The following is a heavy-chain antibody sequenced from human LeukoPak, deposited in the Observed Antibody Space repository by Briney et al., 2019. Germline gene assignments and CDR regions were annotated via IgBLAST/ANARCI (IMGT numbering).Heavy chain of an antibody. V-gene: IGHV4-34*01. CDR2: INHSGST. D-gene: IGHD6-19*01. CDR1: GGSFSGYY. CDR3: ASPPRYSSGWYLT. Sequence: SETLSLTCAVYGGSFSGYYWSWIRQPPGKGLEWIGEINHSGSTNYNPSLKSRVTISVDTSKNQFSLKLSSVTAADTAVYYCASPPRYSSGWYLTWGQGTLVTVSS. J-gene: IGHJ4*02.